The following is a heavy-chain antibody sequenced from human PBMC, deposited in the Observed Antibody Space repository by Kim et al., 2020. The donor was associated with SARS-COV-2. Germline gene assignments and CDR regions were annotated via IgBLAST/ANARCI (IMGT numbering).Heavy chain of an antibody. Sequence: ASVKVSCKASGYTFTSYGISWVRQAPGQGLEWMGWISAYNGNTNYAQKLQGRVTMTTDTSTSTAYMELRSLRSDDTAVYYCARQHDFWSGYYSVGGWFDPWGQGTLVTVSS. D-gene: IGHD3-3*01. CDR1: GYTFTSYG. J-gene: IGHJ5*02. V-gene: IGHV1-18*01. CDR2: ISAYNGNT. CDR3: ARQHDFWSGYYSVGGWFDP.